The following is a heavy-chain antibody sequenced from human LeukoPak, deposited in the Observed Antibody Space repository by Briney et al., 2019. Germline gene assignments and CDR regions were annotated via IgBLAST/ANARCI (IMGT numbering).Heavy chain of an antibody. Sequence: GGSLRLSCAASGYTFSSYSMNWVRQAPGKGLEWVCSISSSSSYIYYADSVKGRFTNPRDNAKNSLYLQMNSLRAEDTAVYYWARGPNVVVTAIDVVGYFDYWGQGTLVTVSS. D-gene: IGHD2-21*02. CDR3: ARGPNVVVTAIDVVGYFDY. V-gene: IGHV3-21*01. CDR1: GYTFSSYS. J-gene: IGHJ4*02. CDR2: ISSSSSYI.